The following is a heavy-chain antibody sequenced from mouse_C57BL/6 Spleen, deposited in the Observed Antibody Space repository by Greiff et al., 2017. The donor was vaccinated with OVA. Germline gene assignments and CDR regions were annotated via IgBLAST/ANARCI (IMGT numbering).Heavy chain of an antibody. CDR2: IDPNSGGT. V-gene: IGHV1-72*01. D-gene: IGHD1-1*01. CDR3: AKSYDGSSCHWYFDV. CDR1: GYTFTSYW. J-gene: IGHJ1*03. Sequence: QVQLQQPGAELVKPGASVKLSCKASGYTFTSYWMHWVKQRPGRGLEWIGRIDPNSGGTKYNEKFKSKATLTVDKPSSTAYIQRSSLTSADSAVYYCAKSYDGSSCHWYFDVWGTGTTVTVSS.